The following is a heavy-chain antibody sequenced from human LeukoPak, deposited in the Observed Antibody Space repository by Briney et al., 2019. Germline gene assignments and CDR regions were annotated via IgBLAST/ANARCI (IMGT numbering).Heavy chain of an antibody. V-gene: IGHV3-11*01. Sequence: GGSLRLSCAASGFTFSDYYMSWIRQAPGKGLEWVSYISSSGSTIYYADSVKGRFTISRDNAKNSLYLRMNSLRAEDTAVYYCASPTSYGLGSYYNNSGSDWGQGTLVTVSS. J-gene: IGHJ4*02. D-gene: IGHD3-10*01. CDR3: ASPTSYGLGSYYNNSGSD. CDR1: GFTFSDYY. CDR2: ISSSGSTI.